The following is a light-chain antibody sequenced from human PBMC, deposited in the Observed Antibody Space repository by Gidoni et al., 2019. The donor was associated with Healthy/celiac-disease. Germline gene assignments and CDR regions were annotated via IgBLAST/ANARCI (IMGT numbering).Light chain of an antibody. CDR1: SSDVGCYNY. CDR2: DVS. Sequence: QSALTQPASVSGSPGQSITISCTGTSSDVGCYNYVSWYQQHPGKAPKLMIYDVSTRPSGVSNRFSGSKSGNTASLTISGLQAEDEADYYCSSYTSSSIVVFGGGTKLTVL. J-gene: IGLJ2*01. V-gene: IGLV2-14*03. CDR3: SSYTSSSIVV.